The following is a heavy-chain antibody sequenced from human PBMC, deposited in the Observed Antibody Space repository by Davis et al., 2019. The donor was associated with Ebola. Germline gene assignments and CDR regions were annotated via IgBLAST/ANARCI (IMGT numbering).Heavy chain of an antibody. V-gene: IGHV3-48*03. Sequence: GGSLRLSCAASGFTFSSYEMNWVRQAPGKGLEWVSYISSSGSTIYYADSVKGRFTISRDNAKNSLYLQMNSLRAEDTAVYYCARDASTVTTNWFDPWGQGTLVTVSS. D-gene: IGHD4-17*01. J-gene: IGHJ5*02. CDR3: ARDASTVTTNWFDP. CDR2: ISSSGSTI. CDR1: GFTFSSYE.